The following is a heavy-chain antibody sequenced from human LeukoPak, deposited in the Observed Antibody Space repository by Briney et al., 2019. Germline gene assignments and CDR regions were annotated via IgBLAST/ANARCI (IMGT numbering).Heavy chain of an antibody. V-gene: IGHV3-20*04. Sequence: SGGSLRLSCAASGFTFDDYGMSWVRQAPGKGLEWVSGINWNGGSTGYADSVKGRFTISRDNAKNSLYLQMNSLRAEDTAVYYCARDDCSSTSCYGWGYYYYGMDVWGQGTTVTVSS. CDR1: GFTFDDYG. CDR2: INWNGGST. CDR3: ARDDCSSTSCYGWGYYYYGMDV. J-gene: IGHJ6*02. D-gene: IGHD2-2*01.